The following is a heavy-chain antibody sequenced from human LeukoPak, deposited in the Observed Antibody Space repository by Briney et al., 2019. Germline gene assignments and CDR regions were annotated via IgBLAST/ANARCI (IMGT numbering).Heavy chain of an antibody. CDR1: GGTFSSYA. CDR3: ARESLGPQNLNYYYMDV. CDR2: IIPIFGTA. J-gene: IGHJ6*03. V-gene: IGHV1-69*13. Sequence: GASVKVSCKASGGTFSSYAISWVRQAPGQGLEWMGGIIPIFGTANYAQKFQGRVTITADESTSTAYMELSSLRSEDTAVYYCARESLGPQNLNYYYMDVWGKGTTVTISS.